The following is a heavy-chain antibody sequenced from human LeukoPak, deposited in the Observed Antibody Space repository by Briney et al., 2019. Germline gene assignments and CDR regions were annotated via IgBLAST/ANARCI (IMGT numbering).Heavy chain of an antibody. D-gene: IGHD6-13*01. CDR2: ISSSGSTI. CDR3: ARGPIAAAGKDWFDP. CDR1: GFTFSSYE. J-gene: IGHJ5*02. Sequence: GGSLRLSCAASGFTFSSYEMNWVRQAPGEGLEWVSYISSSGSTIYYADSVKGRFTISRDNAKNPLYLQMNSLRAEDTAVYYCARGPIAAAGKDWFDPWGQGTLVTVSS. V-gene: IGHV3-48*03.